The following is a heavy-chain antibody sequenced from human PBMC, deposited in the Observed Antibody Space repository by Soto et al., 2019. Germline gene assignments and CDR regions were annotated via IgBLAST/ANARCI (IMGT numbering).Heavy chain of an antibody. Sequence: SETLSLTCTVSGGSISSTNHYWCWIRQPPGKALEWIGNIYYTGSTYCNPSLKSRVTISVDTSKNQFSLKLTSVTAADTAVYYCARMTSINSYYFDYWGQGTLVTVSS. CDR3: ARMTSINSYYFDY. J-gene: IGHJ4*02. V-gene: IGHV4-39*01. CDR1: GGSISSTNHY. D-gene: IGHD2-2*01. CDR2: IYYTGST.